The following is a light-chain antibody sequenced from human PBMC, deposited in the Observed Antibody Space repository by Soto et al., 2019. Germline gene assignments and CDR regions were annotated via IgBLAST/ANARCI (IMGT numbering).Light chain of an antibody. CDR3: HHYGSSPPWT. CDR2: DAS. CDR1: QSVSSNY. J-gene: IGKJ1*01. Sequence: EIVLTQSPATLSLSPGERATLSCGASQSVSSNYLAWYQQKPGLAPRLLIYDASIRAAGIPDRFSGSGSGTDFTLTIRRLEPEDFAVYYCHHYGSSPPWTFGQGTKVDIK. V-gene: IGKV3D-20*01.